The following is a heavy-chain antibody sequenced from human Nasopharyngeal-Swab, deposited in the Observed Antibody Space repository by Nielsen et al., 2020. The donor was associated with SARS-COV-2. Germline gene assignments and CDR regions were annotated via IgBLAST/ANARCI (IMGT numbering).Heavy chain of an antibody. D-gene: IGHD3-16*02. CDR1: GYSFTSYW. Sequence: GGSLRLSCKGSGYSFTSYWIGWVRQMPGKGLEWMGIIYPGDSATRYNLSFQGQVTISADKSISTAYLQWSSLKASDTAMYYCARRGYDYVWGSYRPESWFDPWGQGTLVTVSS. CDR3: ARRGYDYVWGSYRPESWFDP. V-gene: IGHV5-51*01. J-gene: IGHJ5*02. CDR2: IYPGDSAT.